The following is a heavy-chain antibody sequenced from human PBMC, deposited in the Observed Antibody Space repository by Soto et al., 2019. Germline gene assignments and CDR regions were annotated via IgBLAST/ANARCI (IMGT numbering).Heavy chain of an antibody. CDR3: ATRIAAAGTYDY. Sequence: ASVKASCNASGYTFTSYYIHCVRQAPGQGLEWMGIINPSGGSTSYAQKFQGRVTMTRDTSTSTVYMELRSLRSEDTAVYYCATRIAAAGTYDYWGQGTLVTSP. CDR1: GYTFTSYY. D-gene: IGHD6-13*01. V-gene: IGHV1-46*01. CDR2: INPSGGST. J-gene: IGHJ4*02.